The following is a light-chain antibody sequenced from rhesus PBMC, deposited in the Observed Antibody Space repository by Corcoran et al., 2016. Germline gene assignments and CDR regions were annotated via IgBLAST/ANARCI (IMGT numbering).Light chain of an antibody. CDR1: TRDIGGYNY. J-gene: IGLJ1*01. CDR2: EVS. CDR3: SSYAGSNAFI. Sequence: QAALTQPRSVSGSPGQSVTISCTGTTRDIGGYNYVSWYQQHPGTAPKLMIYEVSKRPSGVSDRFSGSKSGNTASLTISGLQAEDEADYYCSSYAGSNAFIFGAGTRRTVL. V-gene: IGLV2-32*02.